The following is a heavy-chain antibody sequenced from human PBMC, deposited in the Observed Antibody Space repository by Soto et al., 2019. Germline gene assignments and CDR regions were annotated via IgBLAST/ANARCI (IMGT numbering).Heavy chain of an antibody. CDR1: GFTFSSYA. CDR3: ARPYDILTPGPYYYYGMDV. CDR2: ISYDGSNK. J-gene: IGHJ6*02. V-gene: IGHV3-30-3*01. Sequence: GGSLRLSCAASGFTFSSYAMHWVRQAPGKGLEWVAVISYDGSNKYNADSMKGRLTISRDNSKNKLNLKINSIKAKDTAENYCARPYDILTPGPYYYYGMDVWGQGTAVTVSS. D-gene: IGHD3-9*01.